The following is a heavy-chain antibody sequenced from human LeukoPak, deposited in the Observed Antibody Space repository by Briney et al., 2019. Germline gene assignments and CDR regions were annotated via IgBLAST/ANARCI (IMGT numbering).Heavy chain of an antibody. CDR3: ARDRDYYDSSGFDY. CDR1: GGSISSYY. CDR2: IYTSGST. Sequence: SETLSLTCTVSGGSISSYYWSWIRQPAGKGLEWIGRIYTSGSTNYNPSLKSRVTMSVDTPKNQFSLKLSSVTAADTAVYYCARDRDYYDSSGFDYWGQGTLVTVSS. D-gene: IGHD3-22*01. V-gene: IGHV4-4*07. J-gene: IGHJ4*02.